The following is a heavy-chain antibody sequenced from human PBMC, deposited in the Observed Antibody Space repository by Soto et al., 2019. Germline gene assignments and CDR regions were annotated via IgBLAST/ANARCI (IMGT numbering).Heavy chain of an antibody. V-gene: IGHV4-39*01. CDR3: ARGLIYFGRHFWFDP. CDR2: IYYSGST. D-gene: IGHD3-10*01. CDR1: GGSISSSSYY. J-gene: IGHJ5*02. Sequence: SETLSLTCTVSGGSISSSSYYWGWIRQPPGKGLEWIGSIYYSGSTYYNPSLKSRVTISVDTSKNQFSLKLSSVTAADTAVYYCARGLIYFGRHFWFDPWGQGTLVTVSS.